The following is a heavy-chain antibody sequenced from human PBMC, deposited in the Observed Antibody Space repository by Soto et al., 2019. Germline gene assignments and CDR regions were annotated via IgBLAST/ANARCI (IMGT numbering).Heavy chain of an antibody. CDR1: GFTFSTYS. Sequence: GGSLRLSCAASGFTFSTYSMNWVRQAPGKGLEWVSYISSSSSTIYYADSVKGRFTISRDNAKNPLYLQMNSLRDEDTAVYYCARVGALIEYSRPWGQGTLVTVSS. V-gene: IGHV3-48*02. J-gene: IGHJ4*02. D-gene: IGHD6-6*01. CDR3: ARVGALIEYSRP. CDR2: ISSSSSTI.